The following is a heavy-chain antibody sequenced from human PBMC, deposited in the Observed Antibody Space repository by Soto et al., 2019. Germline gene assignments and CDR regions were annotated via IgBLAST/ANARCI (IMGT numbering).Heavy chain of an antibody. V-gene: IGHV3-23*01. CDR3: ARRGPGTNFDY. D-gene: IGHD6-13*01. CDR2: ISGSGDST. Sequence: EVQLLDSGGGLVQPGGSLRLSCAASGVTFSSYAMNWVRQAPGKGLEWVSVISGSGDSTYYADSVKGRFTISRDNTKNTLYLQMNSLRAEDTAVYYCARRGPGTNFDYWGQGTLVTVSS. CDR1: GVTFSSYA. J-gene: IGHJ4*02.